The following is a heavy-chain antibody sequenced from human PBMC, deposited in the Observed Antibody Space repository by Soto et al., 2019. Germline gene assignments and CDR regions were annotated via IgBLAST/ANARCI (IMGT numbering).Heavy chain of an antibody. CDR1: GGTPSNSA. D-gene: IGHD3-22*01. V-gene: IGHV1-69*17. CDR3: AGGHIVVVGSRAYYGMDV. CDR2: IIPVFGLV. J-gene: IGHJ6*04. Sequence: QVHLLLQSGAEVKKPGSSVKVSCKAPGGTPSNSAISWVRQAPGQGLEWMGGIIPVFGLVKYAQNFQGRDTITADKSTNRAYKEMSSLRPEDTAVYYCAGGHIVVVGSRAYYGMDVWGKGSTVTVSS.